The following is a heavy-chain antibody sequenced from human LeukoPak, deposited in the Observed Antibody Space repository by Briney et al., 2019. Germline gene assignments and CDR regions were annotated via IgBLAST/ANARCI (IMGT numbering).Heavy chain of an antibody. D-gene: IGHD3-9*01. Sequence: PSETLSLTCVVYGGSFSGYYWSWIRLPPGKGLVWIGEINYTGDTSYNPSLKRRLSISKDTSKNQFSLKLSSVTAADTAVYYCARGSYDILTGYPYYYYYGMDVWGQGTTVTVSS. J-gene: IGHJ6*02. CDR1: GGSFSGYY. CDR2: INYTGDT. V-gene: IGHV4-34*01. CDR3: ARGSYDILTGYPYYYYYGMDV.